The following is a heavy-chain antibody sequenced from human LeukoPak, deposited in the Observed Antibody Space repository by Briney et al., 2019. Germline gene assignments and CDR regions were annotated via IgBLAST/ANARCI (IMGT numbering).Heavy chain of an antibody. Sequence: AGGSLRLSCAASGFTFSSYAMHWVRQAPGKGLEWVAVISYDGSNKYYADSVKGRFTISRDNSKNMLYLQMNSLRAEDTAVYYCARDLYYYDSSGSMDYWGQGTLVTVSS. CDR2: ISYDGSNK. D-gene: IGHD3-22*01. V-gene: IGHV3-30*04. CDR1: GFTFSSYA. J-gene: IGHJ4*02. CDR3: ARDLYYYDSSGSMDY.